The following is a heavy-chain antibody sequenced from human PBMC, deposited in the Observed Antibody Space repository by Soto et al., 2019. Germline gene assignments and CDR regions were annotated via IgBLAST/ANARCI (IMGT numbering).Heavy chain of an antibody. J-gene: IGHJ5*02. D-gene: IGHD3-3*01. CDR1: GGSLKNFY. V-gene: IGHV4-4*07. CDR3: ARVRDWFDP. CDR2: VYSSGAT. Sequence: PSETLSLTCTVAGGSLKNFYWSWVRQPAGEGLEWIGRVYSSGATDYNPSLRSRVTISVDTSKNQFSLRLTSVTAADTAVYYCARVRDWFDPWGQGTLVTVS.